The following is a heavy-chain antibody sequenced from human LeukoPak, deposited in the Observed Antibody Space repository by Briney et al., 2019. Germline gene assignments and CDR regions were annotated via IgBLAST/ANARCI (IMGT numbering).Heavy chain of an antibody. J-gene: IGHJ4*02. CDR1: GCPFSSYG. CDR2: IRYDGSNK. V-gene: IGHV3-30*02. D-gene: IGHD3-10*01. Sequence: GSLRLSCAASGCPFSSYGMHWVRQAPGKGLEWVAFIRYDGSNKYYADSVKGRFTISRDNSKNTLYLQMNSLRAEDTAVYYCAKDLGGGGSGFDYWGQGTLVTVSP. CDR3: AKDLGGGGSGFDY.